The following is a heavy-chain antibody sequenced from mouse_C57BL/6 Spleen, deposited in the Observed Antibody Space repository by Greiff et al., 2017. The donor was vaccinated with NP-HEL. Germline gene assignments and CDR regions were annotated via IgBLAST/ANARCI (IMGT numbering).Heavy chain of an antibody. CDR3: ARAGITTVVAPFDY. V-gene: IGHV1-39*01. CDR1: GYSFTDYN. Sequence: EVQLQQSGPELVKPGASVTISCKASGYSFTDYNMNWVKQSNGKRLEWIGVINPNYGTTSYNQKFKGKATLTVDQSSSTAYMQLNSLTSEDSAVYYCARAGITTVVAPFDYWGQGTTLTVSS. D-gene: IGHD1-1*01. CDR2: INPNYGTT. J-gene: IGHJ2*01.